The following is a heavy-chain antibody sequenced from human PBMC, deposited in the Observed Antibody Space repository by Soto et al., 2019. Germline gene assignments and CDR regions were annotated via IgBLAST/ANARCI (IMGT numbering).Heavy chain of an antibody. CDR1: GDTFSDYA. V-gene: IGHV1-69*01. D-gene: IGHD3-22*01. CDR3: ARRKGTYFETTDLYFFNY. Sequence: QVQLVQSGAEVKKPGSSVKVSCKSSGDTFSDYAINWVRQAPGQGLEWMGGIIPPFGTANYAQKFQDRVTITADESTSTAYMEVSSLRSDDTAVYYCARRKGTYFETTDLYFFNYWGQGTLVTVSS. J-gene: IGHJ4*02. CDR2: IIPPFGTA.